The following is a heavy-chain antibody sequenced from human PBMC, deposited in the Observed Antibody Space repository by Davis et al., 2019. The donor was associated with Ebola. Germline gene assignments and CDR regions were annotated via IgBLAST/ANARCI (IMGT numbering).Heavy chain of an antibody. Sequence: SVTVSCTASGGTFSSYAISWVRQAPGQGLEWMGGIIPIFGTANYAQKFQGRVTITADESTSTAYMELSSLRSEDTAVYYCATTYCSSTSCFYYYYYYMDVWGKGTTVTVSS. CDR3: ATTYCSSTSCFYYYYYYMDV. J-gene: IGHJ6*03. D-gene: IGHD2-2*01. CDR1: GGTFSSYA. V-gene: IGHV1-69*13. CDR2: IIPIFGTA.